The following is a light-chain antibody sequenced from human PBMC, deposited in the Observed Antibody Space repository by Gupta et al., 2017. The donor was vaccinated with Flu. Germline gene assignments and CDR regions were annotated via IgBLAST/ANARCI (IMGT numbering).Light chain of an antibody. CDR2: GAS. CDR1: QSVTSN. V-gene: IGKV3-15*01. J-gene: IGKJ1*01. Sequence: EILMTQSPATLSVSPGERATLSCRASQSVTSNLAWYQHKPGQAPRLLIYGASTRATGIPARFSGSGSGTEFTLTISSLQSEDFALYYCQQYNDWPRTFGQGTKVEIK. CDR3: QQYNDWPRT.